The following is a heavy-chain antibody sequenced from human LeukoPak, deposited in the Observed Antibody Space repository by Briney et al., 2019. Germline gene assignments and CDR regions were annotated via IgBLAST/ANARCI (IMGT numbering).Heavy chain of an antibody. D-gene: IGHD6-6*01. CDR2: ISSSGSTI. CDR3: ARRLGQQLEDYYYYYMDV. J-gene: IGHJ6*03. V-gene: IGHV3-48*03. CDR1: GFTFSSYE. Sequence: GGSLRLSCAASGFTFSSYEMNWVRQAPGKGLEWVSYISSSGSTIYYADSVKGRFTISRDNAKNSLYLQMNSLRAEDTAVYYCARRLGQQLEDYYYYYMDVWGKGTTVTISS.